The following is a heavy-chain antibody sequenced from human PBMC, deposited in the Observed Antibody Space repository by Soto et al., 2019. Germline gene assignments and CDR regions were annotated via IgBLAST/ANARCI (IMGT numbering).Heavy chain of an antibody. CDR3: AREEIAVAGTGWFDP. J-gene: IGHJ5*02. Sequence: QVQLVQSGAEVKKPGASVKVSCKASGYTFTSYAMHWVRQAPGQRLEWMGWINAGNGNTKYSQKFQGRVTITRDTSASTAYMELSSLRSEDTAVYYCAREEIAVAGTGWFDPWGQGTLVTVSS. CDR1: GYTFTSYA. V-gene: IGHV1-3*01. CDR2: INAGNGNT. D-gene: IGHD6-19*01.